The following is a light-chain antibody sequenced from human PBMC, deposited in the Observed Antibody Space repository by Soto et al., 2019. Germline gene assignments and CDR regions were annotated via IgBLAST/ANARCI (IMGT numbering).Light chain of an antibody. Sequence: IVLTQSPATLSLSPGNRATLSCRASESVSRYLAWYQQKPGQAPRLLIYDASSRAAGIPARFSGSGSGTDSTLTITSLEPEDFAVYYCQQRSDWPSTFGGGTKVEIK. CDR2: DAS. J-gene: IGKJ4*01. CDR1: ESVSRY. V-gene: IGKV3-11*01. CDR3: QQRSDWPST.